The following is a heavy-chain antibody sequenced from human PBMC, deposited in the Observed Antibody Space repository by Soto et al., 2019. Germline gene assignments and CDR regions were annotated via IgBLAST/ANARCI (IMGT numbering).Heavy chain of an antibody. CDR2: MDYSGDT. CDR1: GGSIANTDDY. D-gene: IGHD3-10*01. Sequence: SETLSLTCNVSGGSIANTDDYWGWIRQPPGKGLEWIGTMDYSGDTKYNPSLKSRVTISVDTSNNQFSLRLTSATSADTAVYYCARRTPFYASGSSRFDPWGQGALVTVSS. V-gene: IGHV4-39*01. CDR3: ARRTPFYASGSSRFDP. J-gene: IGHJ5*02.